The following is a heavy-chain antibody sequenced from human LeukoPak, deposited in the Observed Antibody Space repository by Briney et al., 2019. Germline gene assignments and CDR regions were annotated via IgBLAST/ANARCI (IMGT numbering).Heavy chain of an antibody. CDR2: IYYSGST. CDR1: GGSISSSSYY. V-gene: IGHV4-39*01. CDR3: DSSSWYTIDY. D-gene: IGHD6-13*01. J-gene: IGHJ4*02. Sequence: PSETLSLTCTVSGGSISSSSYYWGWIRQPPGKGLEWIGSIYYSGSTYYNPSLKSRVTISVDTSKNQFSLKLSSVTAADTAVYYRDSSSWYTIDYWGQGTLVTVSS.